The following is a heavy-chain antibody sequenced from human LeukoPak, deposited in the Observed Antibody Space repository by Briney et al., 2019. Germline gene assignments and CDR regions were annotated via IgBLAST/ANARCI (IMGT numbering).Heavy chain of an antibody. V-gene: IGHV3-23*01. D-gene: IGHD2-15*01. J-gene: IGHJ6*02. CDR1: GFTFSSYA. CDR2: ISGSGGST. Sequence: GGSLRLSCAASGFTFSSYAMSWVRQAPGKGLEWVSAISGSGGSTYYADSVKGRFTISRDNSKNTLYLQMNSLRAEDTAVYYCARERIRRIYYYYGMDVWGQGTTVTVSS. CDR3: ARERIRRIYYYYGMDV.